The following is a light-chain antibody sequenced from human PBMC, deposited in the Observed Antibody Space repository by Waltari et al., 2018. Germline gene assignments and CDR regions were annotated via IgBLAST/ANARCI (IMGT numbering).Light chain of an antibody. CDR2: DVT. J-gene: IGLJ1*01. CDR1: DSDVGGYEY. V-gene: IGLV2-11*01. Sequence: QSALTQPRSVSGPPGQSVTISCTGTDSDVGGYEYVSWYQHHPGKDPKLLIYDVTNRPSGGPDRFSGSESGNTASLTISGLHGEDEADYYCCSYADNNIYVFGTGTNVAVL. CDR3: CSYADNNIYV.